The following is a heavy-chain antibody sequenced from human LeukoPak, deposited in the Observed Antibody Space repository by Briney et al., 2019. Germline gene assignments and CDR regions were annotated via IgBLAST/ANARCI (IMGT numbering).Heavy chain of an antibody. CDR3: AREARYYYGMDV. D-gene: IGHD6-6*01. CDR2: ISSSDSTI. J-gene: IGHJ6*02. Sequence: PGGSLRLSCAASGFTFSYYYMSWTRQAPGKGLEWVSYISSSDSTIYYADSVKGRFTISRDNAKNSLYLQMNSLRAEDTAVYYCAREARYYYGMDVWGQGTTVTVSS. CDR1: GFTFSYYY. V-gene: IGHV3-11*01.